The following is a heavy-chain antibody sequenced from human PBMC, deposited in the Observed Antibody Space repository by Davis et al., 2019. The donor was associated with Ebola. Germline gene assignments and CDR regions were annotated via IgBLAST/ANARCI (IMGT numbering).Heavy chain of an antibody. CDR1: GFAFGSSW. CDR3: AKDTSGRLDY. J-gene: IGHJ4*02. V-gene: IGHV3-7*03. D-gene: IGHD1-26*01. CDR2: IKEDGSAK. Sequence: PGGSLRLSCAASGFAFGSSWMAWVRQAPGKGLEWVANIKEDGSAKNYVDSVKGRFTISRDNAQRSLYLQMNSLRGEDTALYYCAKDTSGRLDYWSQGTLVTVFS.